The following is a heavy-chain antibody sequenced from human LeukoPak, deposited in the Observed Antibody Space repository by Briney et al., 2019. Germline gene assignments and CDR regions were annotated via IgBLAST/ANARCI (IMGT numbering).Heavy chain of an antibody. CDR2: INHSGST. J-gene: IGHJ6*03. V-gene: IGHV4-34*01. CDR1: GGSFSGYY. Sequence: PSETLSLTCAVYGGSFSGYYWSWIRQPPGKGLEWIGEINHSGSTNYNPSLKSRVTISVDTSKNQFSLKLSSVTAADTAVYYCARARFPSPYYYYYYMDVWGKGTTVTVSS. CDR3: ARARFPSPYYYYYYMDV.